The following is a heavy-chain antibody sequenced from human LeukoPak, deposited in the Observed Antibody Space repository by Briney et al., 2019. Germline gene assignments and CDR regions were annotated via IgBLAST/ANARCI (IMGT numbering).Heavy chain of an antibody. CDR2: ISYDGSNK. V-gene: IGHV3-30-3*01. CDR3: ARDAASYYFDY. Sequence: GGSLRLSCAASGFTFSTYAMHWVRQAPGKGLEWVAVISYDGSNKYYADSVKGRFTISRDNSKNTLYLQMNSLRAEDTAAYYCARDAASYYFDYWGQGTLVTVSS. CDR1: GFTFSTYA. J-gene: IGHJ4*02. D-gene: IGHD6-25*01.